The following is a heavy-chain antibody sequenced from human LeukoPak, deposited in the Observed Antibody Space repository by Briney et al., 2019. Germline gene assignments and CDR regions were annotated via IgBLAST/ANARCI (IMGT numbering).Heavy chain of an antibody. D-gene: IGHD1-1*01. CDR3: AKDNSLRTGRQIYHYFYGMDV. J-gene: IGHJ6*02. Sequence: PGGSLRLSCAASGFTFSSYWMSWVRQAPGKGLEWVSSINWNGGNINYADSVKGRFTISRDNAKNSLYLQMNSLKAEDTALYYCAKDNSLRTGRQIYHYFYGMDVWGQGTTVTVSS. V-gene: IGHV3-20*04. CDR2: INWNGGNI. CDR1: GFTFSSYW.